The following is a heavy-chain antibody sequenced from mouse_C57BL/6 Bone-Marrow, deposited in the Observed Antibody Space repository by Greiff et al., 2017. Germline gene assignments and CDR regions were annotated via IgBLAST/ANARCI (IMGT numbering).Heavy chain of an antibody. CDR2: INPNNGGT. Sequence: EVQVVESGPELVKPGASVKIPCKASGYTFTDYNMTWVKQSHGKGLEWIGDINPNNGGTIYNQKFKGKATLTVDKSSSTAYMVLRSLTSEDTAFDCCARSWYFDVWGTGTTVTVSS. CDR3: ARSWYFDV. V-gene: IGHV1-18*01. J-gene: IGHJ1*03. CDR1: GYTFTDYN.